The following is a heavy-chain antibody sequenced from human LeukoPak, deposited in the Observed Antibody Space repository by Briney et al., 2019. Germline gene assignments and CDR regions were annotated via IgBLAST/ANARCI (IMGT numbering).Heavy chain of an antibody. CDR3: ARDGYSSAWHHRNLDY. CDR1: GFTVSSNY. J-gene: IGHJ4*02. D-gene: IGHD6-19*01. CDR2: IYSGGGT. Sequence: PGGSLRLSCAASGFTVSSNYMSWVRQAPGKGLEWVSTIYSGGGTYYVDSVKGRFTVSRDNSKNTLYLQMNTLRAEDTAVYYCARDGYSSAWHHRNLDYWGQGTLVTVSS. V-gene: IGHV3-66*01.